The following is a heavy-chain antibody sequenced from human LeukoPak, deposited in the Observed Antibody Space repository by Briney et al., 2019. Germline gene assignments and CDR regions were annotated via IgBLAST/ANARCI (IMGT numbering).Heavy chain of an antibody. V-gene: IGHV3-74*01. D-gene: IGHD2-21*01. CDR3: ARDRAAYCGGDCYSYGMDV. Sequence: GGSLRLSCAASGFTFSSYWMHWVRQAPGKGLVWVSRINSGGSSTSYADSVKGRFTISRDNAKNTLYLQMNSLRAEDTAVYYCARDRAAYCGGDCYSYGMDVWGQGTTVTVSS. CDR2: INSGGSST. CDR1: GFTFSSYW. J-gene: IGHJ6*02.